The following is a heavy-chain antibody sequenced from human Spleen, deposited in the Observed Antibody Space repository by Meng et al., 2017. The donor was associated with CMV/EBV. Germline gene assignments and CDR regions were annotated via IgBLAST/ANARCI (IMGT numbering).Heavy chain of an antibody. CDR3: ARLNAIFYDSSGHYYDL. D-gene: IGHD3-22*01. V-gene: IGHV1-2*02. CDR1: GYTFTGYY. J-gene: IGHJ5*02. CDR2: INPNSGAT. Sequence: ASVKVSCKASGYTFTGYYLHWVRLAPGQGLEWMGWINPNSGATNFAPKFQGRVTMTRNTSITTAYMELSGLRSDDTALYYCARLNAIFYDSSGHYYDLWGQGTLVTVSS.